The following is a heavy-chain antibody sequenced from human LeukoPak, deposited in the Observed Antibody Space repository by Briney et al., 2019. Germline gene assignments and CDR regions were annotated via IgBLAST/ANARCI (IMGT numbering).Heavy chain of an antibody. D-gene: IGHD6-6*01. J-gene: IGHJ5*02. CDR3: AKVGRIAAARANWFDP. Sequence: ASLKVSCKASGYTFTSYDINWVRQATGQGLEWMGWMNPNSGNTGYAQKFQGRVTMTRNTSISTAYMELSSLRSEDTAVYYCAKVGRIAAARANWFDPWGQGTLVTVSS. CDR1: GYTFTSYD. V-gene: IGHV1-8*01. CDR2: MNPNSGNT.